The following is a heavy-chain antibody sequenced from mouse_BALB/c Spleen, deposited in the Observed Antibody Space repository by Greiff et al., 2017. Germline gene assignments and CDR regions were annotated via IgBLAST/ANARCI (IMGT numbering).Heavy chain of an antibody. CDR2: IDPSDSET. CDR1: GYSFTSYW. J-gene: IGHJ2*01. D-gene: IGHD2-13*01. V-gene: IGHV1-74*01. CDR3: ARGDYSSVY. Sequence: QVQLQQSGPQLVRPGASVKISCKASGYSFTSYWMHWVKQRPGQGLEWIGMIDPSDSETRLNQKFKDKATLTVDKSSSTAYMQLSSPTSEDSAVYNSARGDYSSVYRGEGTTLTVSP.